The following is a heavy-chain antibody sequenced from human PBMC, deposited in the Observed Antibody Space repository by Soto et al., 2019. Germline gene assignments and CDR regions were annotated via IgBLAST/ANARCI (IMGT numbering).Heavy chain of an antibody. CDR3: ARRRTGYYDSSGYYYGSLDY. CDR2: IYPGDSDT. D-gene: IGHD3-22*01. Sequence: PGESLKISCKGSGYSFTSYWIGWVRQMPGKGLEWMGIIYPGDSDTRYSPSFQGQVTISADKSISTAYLQWSSLKASDTAMYYCARRRTGYYDSSGYYYGSLDYWGQGTLVTV. V-gene: IGHV5-51*01. J-gene: IGHJ4*02. CDR1: GYSFTSYW.